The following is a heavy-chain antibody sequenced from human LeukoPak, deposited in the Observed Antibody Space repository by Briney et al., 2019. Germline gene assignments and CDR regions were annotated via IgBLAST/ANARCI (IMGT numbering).Heavy chain of an antibody. CDR2: IYYSRSA. CDR1: GGSISSYY. CDR3: ARDYGRGYSGY. Sequence: PSETLSLTCTVSGGSISSYYWSWIRQPPGKGLERIGYIYYSRSANYNPSLKSRVTISVDTSKNQFSLKLSSVTAADTAVYYCARDYGRGYSGYWGQGTLVTVSS. V-gene: IGHV4-59*12. D-gene: IGHD6-19*01. J-gene: IGHJ4*02.